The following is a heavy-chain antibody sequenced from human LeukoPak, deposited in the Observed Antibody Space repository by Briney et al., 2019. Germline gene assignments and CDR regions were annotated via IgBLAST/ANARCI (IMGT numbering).Heavy chain of an antibody. V-gene: IGHV3-7*01. CDR2: IKQDGSEK. CDR3: AREMTTVTTIDY. J-gene: IGHJ4*02. Sequence: GGSLRLSCAASGFTFSSYSMSWVRQAPGKGLEWVANIKQDGSEKYYVDSVKGRFTISRDNAKNSLYLQMNSLRAEDTAVYYCAREMTTVTTIDYWGQGTLVTVSS. D-gene: IGHD4-17*01. CDR1: GFTFSSYS.